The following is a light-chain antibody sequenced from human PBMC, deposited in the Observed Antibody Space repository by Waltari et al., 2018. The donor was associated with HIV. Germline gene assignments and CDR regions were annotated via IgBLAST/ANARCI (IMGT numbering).Light chain of an antibody. CDR2: DVT. V-gene: IGLV2-8*01. J-gene: IGLJ2*01. CDR3: VSYTEKDTFLL. CDR1: SNDIGTYNF. Sequence: QSALTQPPSASGSPGRSVAISCTGSSNDIGTYNFVSWYQHPPGKAPKLLIYDVTRRPPGIPDRFSGTKSGYTASLTVSDLQVEDEADYYCVSYTEKDTFLLFGGGTKLAV.